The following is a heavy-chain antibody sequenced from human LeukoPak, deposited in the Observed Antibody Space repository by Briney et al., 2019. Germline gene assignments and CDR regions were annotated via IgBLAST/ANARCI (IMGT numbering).Heavy chain of an antibody. CDR2: ISDSGCST. J-gene: IGHJ4*02. V-gene: IGHV3-23*01. CDR3: ATQNFDY. Sequence: GGSLRLSCAASGFTLSSYAMSWVRQAPGQGLEWVSTISDSGCSTYYADSVKGRFTLSRDNSKSTLSLQMNSLRADDTAVYYCATQNFDYWGQGTLVTVSS. CDR1: GFTLSSYA.